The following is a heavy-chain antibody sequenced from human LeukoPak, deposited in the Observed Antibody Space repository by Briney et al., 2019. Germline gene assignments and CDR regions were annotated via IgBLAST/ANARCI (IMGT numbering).Heavy chain of an antibody. Sequence: SVKVSCTASGGTFSSYAISWVRQAPGQGLEWMGGIIPIFGTANYAQKFQGRVTITADESTSTAYMELSSLRSEDTAVYYCAREGHVDTVFDIWGQGTMVTVSS. V-gene: IGHV1-69*13. CDR3: AREGHVDTVFDI. D-gene: IGHD5-18*01. CDR1: GGTFSSYA. J-gene: IGHJ3*02. CDR2: IIPIFGTA.